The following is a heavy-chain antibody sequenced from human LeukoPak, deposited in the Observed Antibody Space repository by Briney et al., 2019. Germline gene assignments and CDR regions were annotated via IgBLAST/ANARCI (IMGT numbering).Heavy chain of an antibody. J-gene: IGHJ5*02. D-gene: IGHD6-13*01. CDR1: GFTFSSDW. V-gene: IGHV3-74*01. Sequence: PGGSLRLSCAPSGFTFSSDWMPWVRQAPGKGLVWVSRTNSDGSSTSYADSVKGRFTISRDNAKNTLYLQMNSLRAEDTAVYYCARVYSRFDPWGQGTLVTVSS. CDR3: ARVYSRFDP. CDR2: TNSDGSST.